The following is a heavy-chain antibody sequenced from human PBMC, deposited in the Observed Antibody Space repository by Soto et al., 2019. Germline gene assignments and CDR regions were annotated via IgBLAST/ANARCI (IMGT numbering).Heavy chain of an antibody. J-gene: IGHJ4*02. V-gene: IGHV3-23*01. CDR1: GFTFSSYA. CDR2: IGGSGSST. CDR3: AKDRGWPAATIRGWDY. Sequence: EVQLLESGGGLVQPGGSLRLSCAASGFTFSSYAMSWVHQAPRKGLVWVSGIGGSGSSTYYADSVKGRFTISRDNSKNTLYVQMNSLRAEDTAVYYCAKDRGWPAATIRGWDYWGQGTLVTVSS. D-gene: IGHD2-15*01.